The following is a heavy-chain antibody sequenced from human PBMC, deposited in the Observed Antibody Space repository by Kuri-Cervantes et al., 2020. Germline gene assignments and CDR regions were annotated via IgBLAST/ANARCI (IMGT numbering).Heavy chain of an antibody. V-gene: IGHV3-48*02. J-gene: IGHJ6*02. Sequence: LSLTCAASGFTFSSYSMNWVRQAPGKGLEWVSYISSSSSTIYYADSVKGRFTISRDNAKNSLYLQMNSLRDEDTAVYYCAREWRVLLWFGEPRYGMDVWGQGTTVTVSS. D-gene: IGHD3-10*01. CDR1: GFTFSSYS. CDR3: AREWRVLLWFGEPRYGMDV. CDR2: ISSSSSTI.